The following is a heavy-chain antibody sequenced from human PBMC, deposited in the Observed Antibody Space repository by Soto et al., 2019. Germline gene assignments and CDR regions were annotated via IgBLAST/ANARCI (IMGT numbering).Heavy chain of an antibody. Sequence: GASVKVSCKASGYTFTGYYMHWVRQAPGQGLEWMGRINPNSGGTNYAQKFQGWVTMTRDTSISTAYMELSRLRSDDTAVYYCARAYSGYDSDWYFDLWGRGTLVTVS. CDR2: INPNSGGT. J-gene: IGHJ2*01. CDR3: ARAYSGYDSDWYFDL. CDR1: GYTFTGYY. V-gene: IGHV1-2*04. D-gene: IGHD5-12*01.